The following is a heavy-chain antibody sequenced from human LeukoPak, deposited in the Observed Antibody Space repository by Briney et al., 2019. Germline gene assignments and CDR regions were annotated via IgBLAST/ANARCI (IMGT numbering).Heavy chain of an antibody. D-gene: IGHD3-22*01. Sequence: PSETLSLTCNVSGGSIRGYYWSWIRQPPGKGLEWIGYTYSSGSTNYNPSLKSRVTMSVDTSKNQFSLKVSPVTAADTAVYYCARRPPNYYDSSGFTHYFDYWGQGTLVTVSS. CDR2: TYSSGST. J-gene: IGHJ4*02. CDR1: GGSIRGYY. CDR3: ARRPPNYYDSSGFTHYFDY. V-gene: IGHV4-59*08.